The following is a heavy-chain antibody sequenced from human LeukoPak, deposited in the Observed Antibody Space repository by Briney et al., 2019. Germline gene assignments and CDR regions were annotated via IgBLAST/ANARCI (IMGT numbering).Heavy chain of an antibody. J-gene: IGHJ4*01. D-gene: IGHD3-16*01. CDR2: IRYDGSNK. CDR1: GFTFSSYG. V-gene: IGHV3-30*02. Sequence: GGSLRLSCAASGFTFSSYGMHWVRQAPGKGLEWVAFIRYDGSNKYYADSVKGRFTISRDNSKNTLYLQMNSLRAEDTAVYYCAKAGEITFGGVMIGYFDYWGQGTLVTVSS. CDR3: AKAGEITFGGVMIGYFDY.